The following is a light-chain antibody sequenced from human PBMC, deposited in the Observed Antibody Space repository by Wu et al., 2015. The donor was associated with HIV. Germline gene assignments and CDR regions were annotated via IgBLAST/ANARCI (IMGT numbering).Light chain of an antibody. CDR2: DAS. CDR1: QRISSN. Sequence: EIVLTQSPGTLSVSPGERATLSCRASQRISSNLAWYQQKPGQAPRLLIYDASTRATGIPARSSGSGSGTEFTLIISSMQSEDVAVYYCQQYNNWPETFGQGTKLEIK. V-gene: IGKV3-15*01. CDR3: QQYNNWPET. J-gene: IGKJ2*01.